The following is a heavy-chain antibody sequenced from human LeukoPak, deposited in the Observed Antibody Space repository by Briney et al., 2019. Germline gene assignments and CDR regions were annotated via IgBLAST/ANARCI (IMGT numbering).Heavy chain of an antibody. CDR3: AIGLQSGPLDAFDI. Sequence: QSGGSLRLSCAASGFTFSSYAMSWVRQAPGKRLEWVSAISGSGGSTYYADSVKGRFTISRDNSKNTLYLQMNSLRAEDTAVYYCAIGLQSGPLDAFDIWGQGTMVTVSS. J-gene: IGHJ3*02. V-gene: IGHV3-23*01. CDR1: GFTFSSYA. D-gene: IGHD5-24*01. CDR2: ISGSGGST.